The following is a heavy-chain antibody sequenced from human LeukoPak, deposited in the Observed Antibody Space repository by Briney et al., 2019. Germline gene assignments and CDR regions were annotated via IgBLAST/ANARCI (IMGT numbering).Heavy chain of an antibody. CDR2: ISYDGSNK. CDR3: VAGRPFDY. D-gene: IGHD6-19*01. V-gene: IGHV3-30*03. Sequence: PGRSLRLSCAASGFTFSSYGMHWVRQAPGKGLEWVAVISYDGSNKHYADSVKGRFTISRDNSKNTLYLQMYSLRAEDTAVYYCVAGRPFDYWGQGTLVTVSS. J-gene: IGHJ4*02. CDR1: GFTFSSYG.